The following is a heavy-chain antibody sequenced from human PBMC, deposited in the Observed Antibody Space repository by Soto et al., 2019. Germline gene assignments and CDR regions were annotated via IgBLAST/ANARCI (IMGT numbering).Heavy chain of an antibody. Sequence: QVQLQESGPGLVKPSETLSLTCTVSGGSISSYYWSWIRQPPGKRLEWIGYIYYSGSTNYNPSLKSRVTISVDTSKNQFSLKLSSVTAADTAVYYCARDYYDSSGYWWYFDLWGRGTLVTVSS. CDR2: IYYSGST. CDR1: GGSISSYY. CDR3: ARDYYDSSGYWWYFDL. V-gene: IGHV4-59*12. D-gene: IGHD3-22*01. J-gene: IGHJ2*01.